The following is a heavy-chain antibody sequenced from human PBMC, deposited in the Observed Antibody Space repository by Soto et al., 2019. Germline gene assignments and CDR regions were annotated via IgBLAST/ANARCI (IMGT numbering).Heavy chain of an antibody. CDR1: GYTFTTYA. J-gene: IGHJ5*02. V-gene: IGHV1-3*01. Sequence: QVQLVQSGAEVKKPGASVKVSCKASGYTFTTYALHWVRQAPGQRLEWMGWINAGNGNTKYSQKFQARVTITRDTSASTTYMELSSLTSEDTAVYYCARDQGYFESGGYYFPWGQGTLVTVSS. CDR2: INAGNGNT. CDR3: ARDQGYFESGGYYFP. D-gene: IGHD3-22*01.